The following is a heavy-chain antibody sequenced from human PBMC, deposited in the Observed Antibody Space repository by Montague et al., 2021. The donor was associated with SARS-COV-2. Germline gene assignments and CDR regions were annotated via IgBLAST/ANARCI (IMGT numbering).Heavy chain of an antibody. CDR2: ISHSGST. CDR3: SRAPYRLLFVPRYYGMDV. D-gene: IGHD2-2*01. V-gene: IGHV4-34*01. Sequence: SETLSLTCAVYGGSLSGYYWSWIRQPPGEGLEWIAEISHSGSTSYNQSLKSRVTISVDTSKNQFSLKLSSATAADTAVYYCSRAPYRLLFVPRYYGMDVWGQGTTVTVSS. CDR1: GGSLSGYY. J-gene: IGHJ6*02.